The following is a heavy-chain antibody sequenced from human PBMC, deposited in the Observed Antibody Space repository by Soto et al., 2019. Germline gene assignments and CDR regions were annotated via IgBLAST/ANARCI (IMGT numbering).Heavy chain of an antibody. CDR1: GYTFNSYY. CDR2: INPSGGST. Sequence: ASLKVSCKASGYTFNSYYMHWVRQAPGQGLEWMGIINPSGGSTSYAQKFQGRVTMTRDTSTSTVYMELSSLRSEDTAVYYCARWSAVAADGMDVCGQGTTVTV. D-gene: IGHD6-19*01. J-gene: IGHJ6*02. V-gene: IGHV1-46*02. CDR3: ARWSAVAADGMDV.